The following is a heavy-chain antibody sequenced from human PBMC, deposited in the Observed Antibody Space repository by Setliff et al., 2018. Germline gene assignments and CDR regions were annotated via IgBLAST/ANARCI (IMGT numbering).Heavy chain of an antibody. CDR2: IDTSGST. Sequence: PSETLSLTCTVSGGSINNYYWSWIRQSPGKGLEWIGYIDTSGSTDYNPSLKSRVTISVDTSKNQLSLKLSSVTAADTAVYYCAKVPITKVYFYMDVWGKGTTVTVSS. CDR3: AKVPITKVYFYMDV. V-gene: IGHV4-4*08. D-gene: IGHD3-10*01. J-gene: IGHJ6*03. CDR1: GGSINNYY.